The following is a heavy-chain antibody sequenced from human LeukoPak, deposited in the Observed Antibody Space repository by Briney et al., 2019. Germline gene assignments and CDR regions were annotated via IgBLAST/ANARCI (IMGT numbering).Heavy chain of an antibody. V-gene: IGHV3-53*04. CDR3: ARGSQDSSGYYFDL. D-gene: IGHD3-22*01. CDR2: IYSVGST. J-gene: IGHJ5*02. CDR1: GFPVSSNY. Sequence: GGSLRLSCTASGFPVSSNYMTWVRQAPGKGLEWLLVIYSVGSTYYADSVKGRFTISRHNSKNTLYLQMNSLRPEDTAVYYCARGSQDSSGYYFDLWGQGTLVTVSS.